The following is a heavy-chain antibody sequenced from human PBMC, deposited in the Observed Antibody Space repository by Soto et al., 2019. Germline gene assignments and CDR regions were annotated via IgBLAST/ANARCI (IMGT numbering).Heavy chain of an antibody. CDR1: GFTFRNFD. D-gene: IGHD1-26*01. V-gene: IGHV3-23*01. CDR3: ATLGPTRLLAS. J-gene: IGHJ4*02. CDR2: LSGSGSGT. Sequence: EVLLLESGGGLVQPGGSLRLSCAASGFTFRNFDLHWVRQAPGKGLEWVSFLSGSGSGTYYADSVKGRFTISRDNSNNTLFLQMHSLRSEETVVYYCATLGPTRLLASWGQGTLVTVSS.